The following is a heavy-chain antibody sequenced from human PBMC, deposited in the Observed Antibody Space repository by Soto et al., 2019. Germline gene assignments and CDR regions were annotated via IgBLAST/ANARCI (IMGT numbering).Heavy chain of an antibody. CDR2: INHSGST. V-gene: IGHV4-34*01. J-gene: IGHJ5*02. CDR1: GGSFSGYY. D-gene: IGHD2-2*01. CDR3: ARGKPGDIVLVPAAVNWFDP. Sequence: QVQLQQWGAGLLKPSETLSLTCAVYGGSFSGYYWSWIRQPPGKGLEWIGEINHSGSTNYNPSLKSRGTISVDTSKNQFSLKLSSVTAADTAVYYCARGKPGDIVLVPAAVNWFDPWGQGTLVTVSS.